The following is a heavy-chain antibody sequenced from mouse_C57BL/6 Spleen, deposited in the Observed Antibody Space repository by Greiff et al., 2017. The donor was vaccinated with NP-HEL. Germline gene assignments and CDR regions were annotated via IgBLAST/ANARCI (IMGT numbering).Heavy chain of an antibody. CDR3: ARPNYGYDKAWFAY. Sequence: EVQRVESGGGLVQPGGSLKLSCAASGFTFSDYYMYWVRQTPEKRLEWVAYISNGGGSTYYPDTVKGRFTISRDNAKNTLYLQLSRLKSEDTAMYYCARPNYGYDKAWFAYWGQGTLVTVSA. CDR2: ISNGGGST. J-gene: IGHJ3*01. CDR1: GFTFSDYY. D-gene: IGHD2-2*01. V-gene: IGHV5-12*01.